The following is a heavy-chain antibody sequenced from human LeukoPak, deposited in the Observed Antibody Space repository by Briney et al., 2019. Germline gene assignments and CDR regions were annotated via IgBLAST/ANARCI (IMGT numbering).Heavy chain of an antibody. CDR2: IYYSKNT. CDR3: VSPRGFSYGYFDY. D-gene: IGHD5-18*01. J-gene: IGHJ4*02. V-gene: IGHV4-39*01. CDR1: GGSISSSSAY. Sequence: SETLSLSCTVSGGSISSSSAYWGWIRRPPGNGLEWIGSIYYSKNTYYNPSLKSRVTISADTSKNQFSLTLGSVSATDTAVYYCVSPRGFSYGYFDYWGQGTLVTVSS.